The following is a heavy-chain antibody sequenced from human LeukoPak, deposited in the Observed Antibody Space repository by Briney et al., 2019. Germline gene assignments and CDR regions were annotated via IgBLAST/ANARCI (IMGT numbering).Heavy chain of an antibody. V-gene: IGHV1-18*01. J-gene: IGHJ6*03. CDR3: ANVAKGRYFFYYMDV. CDR2: ISPYNSRR. CDR1: GHSSNTFG. Sequence: ASVKVSYKASGHSSNTFGITWVRQAPGQGLEWIGWISPYNSRRKYADKFQGRVTMTTDTSTTTSYMELRSLRSDDTAVYFCANVAKGRYFFYYMDVWGKGTTVTVS. D-gene: IGHD2-15*01.